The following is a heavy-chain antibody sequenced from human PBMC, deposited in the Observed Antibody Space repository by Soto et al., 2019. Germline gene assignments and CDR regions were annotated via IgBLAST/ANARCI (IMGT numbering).Heavy chain of an antibody. CDR3: AALYRVVTAAMRVDAFDS. J-gene: IGHJ3*02. CDR2: IYPGDSDT. V-gene: IGHV5-51*01. Sequence: PGESLKISCKGSGYSFTSYWIGWVRQMPGKGLEWMGIIYPGDSDTRYSPSFQGQVTISADKSISTAYLQWSSLKASDTAMYYCAALYRVVTAAMRVDAFDSWGQGTMVPVSS. D-gene: IGHD2-2*01. CDR1: GYSFTSYW.